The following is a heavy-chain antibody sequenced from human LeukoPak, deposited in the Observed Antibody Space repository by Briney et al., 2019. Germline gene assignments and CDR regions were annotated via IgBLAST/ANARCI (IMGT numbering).Heavy chain of an antibody. V-gene: IGHV3-7*01. J-gene: IGHJ4*02. D-gene: IGHD1-26*01. CDR3: ARNNYYARDY. CDR2: VVQDGSDR. CDR1: GFTLSSYA. Sequence: GGSLRLSCAASGFTLSSYAMSWVRQAPGKGLEWAANVVQDGSDRYYVDSVKGRFTISRDNAKNSLYLQMNSLRAEDTAVYYCARNNYYARDYWGQGTLVTVSS.